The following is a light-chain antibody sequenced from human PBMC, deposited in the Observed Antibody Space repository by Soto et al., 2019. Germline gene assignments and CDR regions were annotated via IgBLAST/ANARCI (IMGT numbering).Light chain of an antibody. J-gene: IGLJ2*01. CDR3: SSNAGSNNLV. CDR2: EVS. V-gene: IGLV2-8*01. Sequence: QSALTQPPSASGSPGQSVTISCTGTSSGVGGYNYVSWYQQHPGKAPKLMIYEVSKRPSGVPDRFSGSKSGNTASLTVSGLQAEDEADYYCSSNAGSNNLVFGGGTKLTVL. CDR1: SSGVGGYNY.